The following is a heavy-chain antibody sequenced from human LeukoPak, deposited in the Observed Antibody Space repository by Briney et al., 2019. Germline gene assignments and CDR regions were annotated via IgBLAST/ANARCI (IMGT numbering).Heavy chain of an antibody. V-gene: IGHV1-2*02. CDR1: GYTFTDYY. CDR2: INPNSGGT. J-gene: IGHJ4*02. Sequence: GASVKVSCKAPGYTFTDYYMHWVRQAPGQGLEWMGWINPNSGGTNYAQKFYARVTMTRDTSISTAYMELSRLRSDDTAVFYCARSPDILTGENFDYWGQGTLVTVSS. CDR3: ARSPDILTGENFDY. D-gene: IGHD3-9*01.